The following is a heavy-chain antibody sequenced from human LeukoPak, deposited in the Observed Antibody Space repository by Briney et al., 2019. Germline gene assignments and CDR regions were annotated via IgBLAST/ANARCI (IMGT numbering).Heavy chain of an antibody. CDR1: GFSFSTYA. Sequence: GGSLRLSWAASGFSFSTYAMSWVRQAPGKGLEWVSIISGSGGSTYSPDSVKGRFTTSRDNSKNTLYLQMNSLRAEDTAVYYCVTRYNNCPHWGQGTLVTVSS. J-gene: IGHJ1*01. D-gene: IGHD1-1*01. CDR2: ISGSGGST. CDR3: VTRYNNCPH. V-gene: IGHV3-23*01.